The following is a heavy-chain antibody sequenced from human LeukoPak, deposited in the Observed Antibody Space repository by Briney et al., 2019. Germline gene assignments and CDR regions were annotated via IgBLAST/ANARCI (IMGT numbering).Heavy chain of an antibody. CDR2: IKEDGSEK. CDR3: SGGSRFVDY. Sequence: ETLSLTCAVNGGSFSGYYWTWVRQAPGKGLEWVANIKEDGSEKYYVDSVKGRFTISRDNAKNSLYLQMNSLRAEDTAVYYCSGGSRFVDYWGQGTLVTVSS. V-gene: IGHV3-7*04. D-gene: IGHD3-10*01. CDR1: GGSFSGYY. J-gene: IGHJ4*02.